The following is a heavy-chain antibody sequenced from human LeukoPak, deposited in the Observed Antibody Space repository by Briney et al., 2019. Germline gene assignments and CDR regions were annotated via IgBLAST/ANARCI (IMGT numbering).Heavy chain of an antibody. Sequence: GGSLRLSCAASGLTFSRYWMTWVRQAPGKGLEGVANIKQDGSEKYYVDSVRGRFTVSRDNAKNSLYLQMNGLRVEDTAVYYCARASVTVDYYYYGMDVWGQGTTVTVSS. D-gene: IGHD4-17*01. CDR3: ARASVTVDYYYYGMDV. V-gene: IGHV3-7*04. CDR1: GLTFSRYW. CDR2: IKQDGSEK. J-gene: IGHJ6*02.